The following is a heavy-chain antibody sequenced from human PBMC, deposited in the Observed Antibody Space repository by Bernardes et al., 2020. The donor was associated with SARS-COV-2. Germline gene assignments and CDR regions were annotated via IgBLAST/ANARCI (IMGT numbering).Heavy chain of an antibody. V-gene: IGHV3-13*01. Sequence: GGSLRLSCAASGFTFSSYDMHWVRQATGKGLEWVSAIGTAGDTYYPGSVKGRFTISRENAKNSLYLQMNSLRAEDTAVYYCASCSGGYCFSEGSYYYYGLDVWGQGTTVTVSS. J-gene: IGHJ6*02. CDR1: GFTFSSYD. D-gene: IGHD2-21*01. CDR3: ASCSGGYCFSEGSYYYYGLDV. CDR2: IGTAGDT.